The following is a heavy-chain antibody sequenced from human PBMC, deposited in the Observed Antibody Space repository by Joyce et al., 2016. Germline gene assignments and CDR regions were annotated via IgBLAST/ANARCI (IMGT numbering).Heavy chain of an antibody. CDR1: GYTFANYA. CDR3: ARDDQANQNYDFWSGYVLGAFDI. D-gene: IGHD3-3*01. J-gene: IGHJ3*02. CDR2: INSKNGNT. V-gene: IGHV1-3*01. Sequence: QVQLVQSGAEVKKPGASVKVSCKASGYTFANYAIHWVRQAPGQRLEWMGRINSKNGNTKYSQKVQGRVTITRDTSASTAYMELSSLKSEDSAVYYCARDDQANQNYDFWSGYVLGAFDIWGQGTMVTVSS.